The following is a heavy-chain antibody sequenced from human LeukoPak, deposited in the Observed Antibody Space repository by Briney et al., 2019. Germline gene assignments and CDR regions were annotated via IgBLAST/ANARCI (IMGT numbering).Heavy chain of an antibody. V-gene: IGHV1-18*01. D-gene: IGHD3-22*01. CDR3: ARGGNYYAPYFEY. CDR1: GYTFTSYG. J-gene: IGHJ4*02. CDR2: ISAYNADT. Sequence: ASVKVSCKASGYTFTSYGLSWVRQAPGRGLEWVGWISAYNADTKYAQNLQGRVTMTTDTSTSTVYMELRNLISDDTAVYYCARGGNYYAPYFEYWGQGTLVTVSS.